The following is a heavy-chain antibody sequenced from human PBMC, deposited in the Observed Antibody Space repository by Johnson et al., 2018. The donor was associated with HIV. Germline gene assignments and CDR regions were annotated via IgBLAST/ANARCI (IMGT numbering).Heavy chain of an antibody. D-gene: IGHD3-3*01. CDR1: GFTLSSYA. Sequence: GFTLSSYAMHWVRQAPGKGLEWVAVISYDGSNKYYADSVKGRFTISRDNSKNTLYLQMNSLRAEDTAVYYCAREGYYNFWSGADAFDIWGQGTMVTVSS. J-gene: IGHJ3*02. V-gene: IGHV3-30-3*01. CDR2: ISYDGSNK. CDR3: AREGYYNFWSGADAFDI.